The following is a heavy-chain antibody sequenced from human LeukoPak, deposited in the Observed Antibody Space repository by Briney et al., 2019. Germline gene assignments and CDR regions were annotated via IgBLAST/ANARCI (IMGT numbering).Heavy chain of an antibody. Sequence: GGSLRLSCAASGFTFSSYSMNWVRQAPGKGLEWVSSISSSSSYIYYADSVKGRFTISRDNAKNSLYRQMNSLRAEDTAVYYCARDQGSSWYDSVAFDIWGQGTIVTVSS. CDR2: ISSSSSYI. J-gene: IGHJ3*02. V-gene: IGHV3-21*01. CDR1: GFTFSSYS. D-gene: IGHD6-13*01. CDR3: ARDQGSSWYDSVAFDI.